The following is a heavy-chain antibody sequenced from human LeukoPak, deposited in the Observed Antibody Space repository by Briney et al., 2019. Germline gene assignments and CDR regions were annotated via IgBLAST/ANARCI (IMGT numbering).Heavy chain of an antibody. D-gene: IGHD6-19*01. CDR2: IYSSGST. J-gene: IGHJ4*02. Sequence: SETLSLTCTVSGGSISIYYWSWIRQPPGKGLEWIGYIYSSGSTNYNPSLKSRVTISVDTSKNQFSLRLTSVTAADTAVYYCARDGAGGWSFFDYWGQGTLVTVSS. CDR1: GGSISIYY. V-gene: IGHV4-59*01. CDR3: ARDGAGGWSFFDY.